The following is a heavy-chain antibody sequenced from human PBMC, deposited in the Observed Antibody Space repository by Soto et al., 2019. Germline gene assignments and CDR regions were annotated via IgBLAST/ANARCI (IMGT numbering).Heavy chain of an antibody. Sequence: QVQLQESGPGLVKPSQTLSLTCTVSGGSISSGAYYWSWIRQRPGKGLEWIGYIDYSGSTYYNPSLKSRVTRSVDTSKNQFSLKLSSVTAADTAVYYCARWWSGSRQGFDPWGQGTLVTVSS. CDR1: GGSISSGAYY. D-gene: IGHD3-3*01. V-gene: IGHV4-31*03. CDR2: IDYSGST. J-gene: IGHJ5*02. CDR3: ARWWSGSRQGFDP.